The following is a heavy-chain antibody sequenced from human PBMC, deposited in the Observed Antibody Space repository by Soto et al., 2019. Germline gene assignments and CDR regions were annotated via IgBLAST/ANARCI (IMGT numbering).Heavy chain of an antibody. V-gene: IGHV3-23*04. Sequence: EVQLVESGGGLVQWGGSLRLSCAASGFTFSGYSVNWVRQAPGKGLEWVSAISGSGGSTYYADSVKGRFTISRDNSKNTRYLQMNSLRAEDTAVYYCAKDGFDWLLEGYGMDVWGQGTTVTVSS. D-gene: IGHD3-9*01. J-gene: IGHJ6*02. CDR3: AKDGFDWLLEGYGMDV. CDR1: GFTFSGYS. CDR2: ISGSGGST.